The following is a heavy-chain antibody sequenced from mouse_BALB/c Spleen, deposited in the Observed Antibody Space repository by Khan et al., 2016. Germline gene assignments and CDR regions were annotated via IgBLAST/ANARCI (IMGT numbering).Heavy chain of an antibody. CDR1: GYTFTSYW. CDR3: ASYYGSSYDYFDY. D-gene: IGHD1-1*01. V-gene: IGHV1-87*01. CDR2: IYPGDGDT. Sequence: QVQLQQSGAELARPGASVKLSCKASGYTFTSYWMQWVKQRPGQGLEWIGAIYPGDGDTRHTQKFKGKATLTADKSSSTAYMQLSSLASEDSAVYYCASYYGSSYDYFDYWGQGTTLTVSS. J-gene: IGHJ2*01.